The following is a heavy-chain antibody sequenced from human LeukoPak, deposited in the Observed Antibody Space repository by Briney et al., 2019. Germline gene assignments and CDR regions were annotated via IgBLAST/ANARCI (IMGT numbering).Heavy chain of an antibody. Sequence: PSETLSLTCTVSGGSISSSFYYWSWIRQPPGKGLEWIGEINHSGSTNYNPSLKSRVTISVDTSKNQFSLKLSSVTAADTAVYYCARPRDYGDYVNWGQGTLVTVSS. CDR2: INHSGST. CDR1: GGSISSSFYY. D-gene: IGHD4-17*01. J-gene: IGHJ4*02. V-gene: IGHV4-39*07. CDR3: ARPRDYGDYVN.